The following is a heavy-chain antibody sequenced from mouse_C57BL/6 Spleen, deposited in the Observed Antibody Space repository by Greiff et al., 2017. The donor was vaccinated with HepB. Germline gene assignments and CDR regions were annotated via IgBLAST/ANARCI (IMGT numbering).Heavy chain of an antibody. J-gene: IGHJ3*01. CDR3: ARSSSWFAY. Sequence: VQLKQPGAELVRPGSSVKLSCKASGYTFTSYWMDWVKQRPGQGLEWIGNIYPSDSETHYNQKFKDKATLTVDKSSSTAYMQLSSLTSEDSAVYYCARSSSWFAYWGQGTLVTVSA. CDR1: GYTFTSYW. V-gene: IGHV1-61*01. CDR2: IYPSDSET. D-gene: IGHD1-2*01.